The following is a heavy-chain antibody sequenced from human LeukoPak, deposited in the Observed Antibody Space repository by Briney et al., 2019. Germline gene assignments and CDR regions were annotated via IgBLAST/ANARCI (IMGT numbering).Heavy chain of an antibody. D-gene: IGHD3-10*01. V-gene: IGHV4-34*01. CDR2: INHSGST. J-gene: IGHJ6*02. Sequence: SETLSRTCADHGGSFRGYYWSWIRQPPGKGLKWIGEINHSGSTNYNPSLKSRVTISVDTSKNQFSLKLSSVTAADTAVYYCARGGVLWGYYYYGMDVWGQGTTVTVSS. CDR1: GGSFRGYY. CDR3: ARGGVLWGYYYYGMDV.